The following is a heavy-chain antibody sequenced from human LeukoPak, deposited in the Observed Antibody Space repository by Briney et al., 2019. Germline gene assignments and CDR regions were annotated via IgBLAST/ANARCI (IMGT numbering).Heavy chain of an antibody. CDR2: IIPILGIA. J-gene: IGHJ4*02. D-gene: IGHD5-24*01. CDR1: GGTFSSYT. CDR3: AREIEIGRAFDY. V-gene: IGHV1-69*04. Sequence: SVKVSCKASGGTFSSYTISWVRQAPGQGLEWMGRIIPILGIANYAQKSQGRVTITADESTSTAYMELSSLRSEDTAVYYCAREIEIGRAFDYWGQGTLVTVSS.